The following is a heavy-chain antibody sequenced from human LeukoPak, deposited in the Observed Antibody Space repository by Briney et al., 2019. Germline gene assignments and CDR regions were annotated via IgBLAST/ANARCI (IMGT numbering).Heavy chain of an antibody. CDR3: ARFPVVVVPAADY. CDR1: GITFSSDA. V-gene: IGHV3-23*01. CDR2: ISGGST. J-gene: IGHJ4*02. Sequence: GGSLRLSCAASGITFSSDAMSWVRQAPGKGLEWVSAISGGSTYYAGSVKGRFTISRDNSKNTLYLQMNSLRAEDTAVYYCARFPVVVVPAADYWGQGTLVTVSS. D-gene: IGHD2-2*01.